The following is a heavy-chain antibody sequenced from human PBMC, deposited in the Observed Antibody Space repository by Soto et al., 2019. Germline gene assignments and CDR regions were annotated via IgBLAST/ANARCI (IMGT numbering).Heavy chain of an antibody. J-gene: IGHJ6*02. Sequence: GGSLRLSCAASGFTFSSYAMHWVRQAPGKGLEWVAVISYDGSNKYYADSVKGRFTISRDNSKNTLYLQMNSLRAEDTAVYYCARDQYCSSTSCSLYGMDVWGQGTTVTGS. CDR2: ISYDGSNK. D-gene: IGHD2-2*01. CDR1: GFTFSSYA. V-gene: IGHV3-30-3*01. CDR3: ARDQYCSSTSCSLYGMDV.